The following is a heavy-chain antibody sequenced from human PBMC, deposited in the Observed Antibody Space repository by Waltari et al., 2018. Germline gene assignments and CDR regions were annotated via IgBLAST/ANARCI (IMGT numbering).Heavy chain of an antibody. CDR1: GFTLSSSW. D-gene: IGHD6-13*01. CDR2: INPDGSET. V-gene: IGHV3-7*01. J-gene: IGHJ4*02. Sequence: EVQVVESGGGLVQPGGSRRLSCAASGFTLSSSWITWVRQAPGKGLEWVANINPDGSETYYVDSVKGRFTISRDNTKNSLYLQMSSLRAEDTAVYYCAIGGVETSWYWRYWGQGTLVTVSS. CDR3: AIGGVETSWYWRY.